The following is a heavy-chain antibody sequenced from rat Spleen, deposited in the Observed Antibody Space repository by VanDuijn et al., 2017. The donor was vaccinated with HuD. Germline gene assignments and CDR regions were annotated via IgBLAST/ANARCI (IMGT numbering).Heavy chain of an antibody. J-gene: IGHJ2*01. D-gene: IGHD1-9*01. CDR1: GFSLTDYS. CDR3: ARNGEYYGYTYFDY. CDR2: MWSGGSI. V-gene: IGHV2S63*01. Sequence: VQLKESGPGLVQPSQTLSLTCTVSGFSLTDYSVHWVRQPPGKNLEWMGVMWSGGSIAYNSALKSRLSISRDTSKSQVFLKMNSLQTEDTAMYFCARNGEYYGYTYFDYWGQGVMVTVSS.